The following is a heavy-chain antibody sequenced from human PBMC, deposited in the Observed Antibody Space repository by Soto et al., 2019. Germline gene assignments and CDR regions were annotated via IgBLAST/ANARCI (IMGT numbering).Heavy chain of an antibody. CDR3: ARAGPGTTIFGSWFDP. CDR1: GYTFTSYA. D-gene: IGHD3-3*01. CDR2: INADSGNT. Sequence: ASVKVSCKASGYTFTSYAMHWVRQAPGQRLEWMGWINADSGNTKYAQKFQGRVTMTRNTSISTAYMELSRLRSDDTAVYYCARAGPGTTIFGSWFDPWGQGTLVTVSS. V-gene: IGHV1-3*01. J-gene: IGHJ5*02.